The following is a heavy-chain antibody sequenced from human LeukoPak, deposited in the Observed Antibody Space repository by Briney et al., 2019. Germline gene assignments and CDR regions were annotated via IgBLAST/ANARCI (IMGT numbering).Heavy chain of an antibody. CDR3: AKDHTKYQLLYNWFDP. D-gene: IGHD2-2*01. J-gene: IGHJ5*02. V-gene: IGHV3-66*03. CDR1: GFTVSGNY. CDR2: LYSTGTT. Sequence: PGGSLRLSCAASGFTVSGNYMSWVRQAPGKGLEWVSVLYSTGTTYYADSVKGRFTISRDNSKNTLYLQMNSLRAEDTAVYYCAKDHTKYQLLYNWFDPWGQGTLVTVSS.